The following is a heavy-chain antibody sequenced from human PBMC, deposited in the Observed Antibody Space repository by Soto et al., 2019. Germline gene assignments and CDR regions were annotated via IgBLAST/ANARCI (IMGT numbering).Heavy chain of an antibody. Sequence: PSETLSLTCTVSGGSISSYYWSWIRQPPGKGLEWIGYIYYSGSTNYNPSLKSRVTISVDTSKNQFSPKLSSVTAADTAVYYCARVSEDIVVVPAAMGYNWFDPWGQGTLVTVSS. V-gene: IGHV4-59*01. CDR2: IYYSGST. CDR3: ARVSEDIVVVPAAMGYNWFDP. CDR1: GGSISSYY. D-gene: IGHD2-2*01. J-gene: IGHJ5*02.